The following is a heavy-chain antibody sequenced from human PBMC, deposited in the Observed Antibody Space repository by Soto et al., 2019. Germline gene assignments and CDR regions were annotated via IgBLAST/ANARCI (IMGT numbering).Heavy chain of an antibody. V-gene: IGHV1-69*13. J-gene: IGHJ4*02. CDR2: IFPIFGTA. D-gene: IGHD1-26*01. Sequence: GAPVKVSCKASGGTFSSYAINWVRQAPGQGFGVLGGIFPIFGTANYAQKFQGRVTITADESTSTAYMELSSLRSEDTAVYYCARGISGSLSSTDFDYWGQGTRVTVSS. CDR1: GGTFSSYA. CDR3: ARGISGSLSSTDFDY.